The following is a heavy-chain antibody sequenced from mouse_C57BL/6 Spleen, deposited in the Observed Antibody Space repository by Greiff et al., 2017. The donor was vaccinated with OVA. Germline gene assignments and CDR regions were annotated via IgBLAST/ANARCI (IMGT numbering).Heavy chain of an antibody. CDR2: INPSSGYT. Sequence: QVQLKQSGAELAKPGASVKLSCKASGYTFTSYWMHWVKQRPGQGLEWIGYINPSSGYTKYNQKFKDKATLTADKSSSTAYMQLSSLTYEDSAIYYCARNYSNHYFDYWGQGTTLTVSS. CDR1: GYTFTSYW. V-gene: IGHV1-7*01. D-gene: IGHD2-5*01. J-gene: IGHJ2*01. CDR3: ARNYSNHYFDY.